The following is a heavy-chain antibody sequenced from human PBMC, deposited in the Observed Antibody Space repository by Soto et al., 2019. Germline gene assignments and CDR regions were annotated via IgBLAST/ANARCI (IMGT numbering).Heavy chain of an antibody. CDR2: ISPDGHYT. V-gene: IGHV3-23*01. J-gene: IGHJ4*02. D-gene: IGHD2-21*02. CDR1: GFTFSTYA. CDR3: AKGAMTSYCDN. Sequence: EVQLLESGGGLVQPGGSLRLSCAASGFTFSTYAMSWVRQAPGKGLEWVSSISPDGHYTYYVDSVKGRFTISRDNSKNTLYLQMNSLRAEDPAAYYCAKGAMTSYCDNWGQGTLVTVSS.